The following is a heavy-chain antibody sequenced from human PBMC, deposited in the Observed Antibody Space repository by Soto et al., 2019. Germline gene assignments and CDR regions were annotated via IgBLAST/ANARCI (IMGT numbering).Heavy chain of an antibody. CDR2: IRSKANSYAT. J-gene: IGHJ6*02. D-gene: IGHD2-8*01. CDR1: GFTFSGSA. V-gene: IGHV3-73*01. CDR3: TSSRSLYCTNGVCSKYYYYYYGMDV. Sequence: LRLSCAASGFTFSGSAMHWVRQASGKGLEWVGRIRSKANSYATAYAASVKGRFTISRDDSKNTAYLQMNSLKTEDTAVYYCTSSRSLYCTNGVCSKYYYYYYGMDVWGQGTTVTVSS.